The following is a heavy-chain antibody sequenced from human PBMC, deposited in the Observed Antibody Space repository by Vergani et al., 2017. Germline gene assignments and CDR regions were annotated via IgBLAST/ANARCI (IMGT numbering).Heavy chain of an antibody. J-gene: IGHJ4*02. D-gene: IGHD6-13*01. Sequence: QVQLVQSGAEVKKPGASVKVSCKAPGYPFTSYGISWVRQAPGQGVEWMGWISAYNGNTNYAQELQGRVTMTTDTSTSTAYMELRSLRPDDTAVYYCASSSSSFDYFDYWGQGTLVTVSS. CDR3: ASSSSSFDYFDY. V-gene: IGHV1-18*04. CDR1: GYPFTSYG. CDR2: ISAYNGNT.